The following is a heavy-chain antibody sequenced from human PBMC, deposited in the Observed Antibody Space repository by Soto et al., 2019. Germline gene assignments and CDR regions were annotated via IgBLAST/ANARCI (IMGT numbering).Heavy chain of an antibody. Sequence: QITLKESGPPLVRPTQTLTLTCIFSGFSLNTNGVGVGWIRQPPGKSLEWLALIYWDDDKRYSPSLKSRLSLTNDISRNQVVLTMTNMDPVDTATYYCAHRRARTAGRDDAYDVWGQGTLVVVSS. D-gene: IGHD6-6*01. V-gene: IGHV2-5*02. CDR3: AHRRARTAGRDDAYDV. CDR1: GFSLNTNGVG. CDR2: IYWDDDK. J-gene: IGHJ3*01.